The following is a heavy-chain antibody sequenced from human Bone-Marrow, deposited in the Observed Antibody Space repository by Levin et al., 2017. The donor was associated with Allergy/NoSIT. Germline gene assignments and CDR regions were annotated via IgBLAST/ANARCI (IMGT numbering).Heavy chain of an antibody. D-gene: IGHD5-24*01. J-gene: IGHJ3*01. Sequence: RSGGSLRLSCEGSGYSFSRNWIAWVRQMPGKGLEWMGIIYPGDSETRYSPSFQGQITISADKSISVASLQWSILKASDTAIYYCASQERDSDAVDVWGQGTMVTVSS. V-gene: IGHV5-51*01. CDR2: IYPGDSET. CDR1: GYSFSRNW. CDR3: ASQERDSDAVDV.